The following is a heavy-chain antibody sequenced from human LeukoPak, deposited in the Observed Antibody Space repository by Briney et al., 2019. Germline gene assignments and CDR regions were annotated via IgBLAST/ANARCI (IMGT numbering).Heavy chain of an antibody. CDR2: ISYDGSQK. CDR3: AKEDLIDGYGDYDY. V-gene: IGHV3-30*04. Sequence: GRSLRLSCVASGFTFSTYGMHWVRQAPGKGLEWVAVISYDGSQKNYADSVKGRFTISRDNSKNTLYLQMNSLRAEDTAVYYCAKEDLIDGYGDYDYWGQGTLVTVSS. J-gene: IGHJ4*02. D-gene: IGHD4-17*01. CDR1: GFTFSTYG.